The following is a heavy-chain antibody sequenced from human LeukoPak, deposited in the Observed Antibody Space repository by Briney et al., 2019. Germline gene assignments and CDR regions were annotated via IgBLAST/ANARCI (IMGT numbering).Heavy chain of an antibody. CDR1: GGSISSYY. V-gene: IGHV4-59*01. Sequence: PSETLSLTCTVSGGSISSYYWSWIRQPPGKGLEWIGYIYYSGSTNYNPSLKSRVTISVDTSKNQFSLKLSSVTAADTAVYYCARAVWFGEMDVWGQGTTVTVSS. CDR2: IYYSGST. D-gene: IGHD3-10*01. J-gene: IGHJ6*02. CDR3: ARAVWFGEMDV.